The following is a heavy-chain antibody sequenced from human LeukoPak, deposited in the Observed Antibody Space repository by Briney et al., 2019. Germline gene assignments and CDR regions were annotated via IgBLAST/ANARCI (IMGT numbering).Heavy chain of an antibody. CDR2: VYYSGIP. J-gene: IGHJ4*02. CDR1: GDSISSHY. V-gene: IGHV4-59*11. CDR3: ARTARVFDY. D-gene: IGHD6-6*01. Sequence: PSETLSLTCTVSGDSISSHYWSWLRQPPGKGLAGIGYVYYSGIPNYNPSLKSRVTISVDTSKNQLSLKLTSVTTADTAVYYCARTARVFDYWGQGTQVTVSS.